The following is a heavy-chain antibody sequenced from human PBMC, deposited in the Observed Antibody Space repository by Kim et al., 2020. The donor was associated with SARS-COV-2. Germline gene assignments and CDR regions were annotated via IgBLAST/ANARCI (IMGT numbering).Heavy chain of an antibody. Sequence: RYSPSFQGQVTISADKSISTAYLQWSSLKASDTAMYYCARRRDYGMDVWGQGTTVTVSS. CDR3: ARRRDYGMDV. V-gene: IGHV5-51*01. J-gene: IGHJ6*02.